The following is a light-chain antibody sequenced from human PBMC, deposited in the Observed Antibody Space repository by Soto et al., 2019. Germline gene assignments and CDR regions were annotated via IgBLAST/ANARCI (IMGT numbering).Light chain of an antibody. J-gene: IGLJ3*02. CDR1: SSNIGAGYD. V-gene: IGLV1-40*01. CDR3: QSYDRSLSGSWV. CDR2: GDS. Sequence: QSVLTQPPSVSGAPGQRVTISCTGSSSNIGAGYDVHWYQQLPGTAPKLLIYGDSNRPSGVPDRFSSSKSGTSASLAITGLRAEDEADYYCQSYDRSLSGSWVFGGGTKLTVL.